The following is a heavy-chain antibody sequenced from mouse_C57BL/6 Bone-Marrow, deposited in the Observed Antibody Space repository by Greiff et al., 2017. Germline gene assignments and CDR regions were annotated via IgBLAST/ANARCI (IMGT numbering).Heavy chain of an antibody. CDR2: IDPANGNT. CDR3: ARYTALVATGAMDY. Sequence: VQLQQSVAELVRPGASVKLSCTASGFNIKNTYMHWVKQRPEQGLEWIGRIDPANGNTKYAPKFQGKATITADKSSNTAYLQLSSLTSEDTAIYYGARYTALVATGAMDYWGQGTSVTVSS. V-gene: IGHV14-3*01. J-gene: IGHJ4*01. D-gene: IGHD1-1*01. CDR1: GFNIKNTY.